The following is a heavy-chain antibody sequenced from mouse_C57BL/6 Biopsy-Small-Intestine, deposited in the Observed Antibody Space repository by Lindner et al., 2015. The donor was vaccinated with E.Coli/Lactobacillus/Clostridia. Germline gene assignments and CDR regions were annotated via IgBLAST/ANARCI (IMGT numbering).Heavy chain of an antibody. V-gene: IGHV1-7*01. D-gene: IGHD4-1*01. CDR3: ARDWDSFDY. CDR2: INPSSYYT. J-gene: IGHJ2*01. CDR1: GYTFLSYW. Sequence: VQLQESGAELAKLGASVKMSCKASGYTFLSYWMHWVKQRPGQGLEWIGYINPSSYYTEYNQKFKDKATLTADKSSSTAYMQLSSLTSEDSAVYYCARDWDSFDYWGQGTTLTVSS.